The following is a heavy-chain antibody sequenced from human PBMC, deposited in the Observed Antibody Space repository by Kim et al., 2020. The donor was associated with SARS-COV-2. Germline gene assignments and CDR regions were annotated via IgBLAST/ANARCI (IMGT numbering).Heavy chain of an antibody. J-gene: IGHJ6*02. D-gene: IGHD3-16*01. V-gene: IGHV6-1*01. CDR1: GDSVSSNSAA. CDR3: AREGFRMITPLRRIMVRVNGMGV. CDR2: TYYRSKWYN. Sequence: SQTLSLTCAISGDSVSSNSAAWNWIRQSPSRGLEWLGRTYYRSKWYNDYAVSVKSRITINPDTSKNQFSLQLNSVTPEDTAVYYCAREGFRMITPLRRIMVRVNGMGVWGQGTTVTVSS.